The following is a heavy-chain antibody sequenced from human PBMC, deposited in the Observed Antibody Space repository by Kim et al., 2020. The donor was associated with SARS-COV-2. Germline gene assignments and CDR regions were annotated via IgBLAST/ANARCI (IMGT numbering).Heavy chain of an antibody. V-gene: IGHV4-59*01. Sequence: SETLSLTCTVSDGSISSYYWSWIRQPPGKGLEWIGYIYYSGSTNYNPSLKSRVTISVDTSKNQFSLKLSSVTAADTAVCYCARVIPQTFTIFGVVSGSWFDPWGQGTLVTVSS. CDR3: ARVIPQTFTIFGVVSGSWFDP. J-gene: IGHJ5*02. CDR2: IYYSGST. CDR1: DGSISSYY. D-gene: IGHD3-3*01.